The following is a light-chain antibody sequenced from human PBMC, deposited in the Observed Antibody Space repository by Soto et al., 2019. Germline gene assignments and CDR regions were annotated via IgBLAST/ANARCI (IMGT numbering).Light chain of an antibody. J-gene: IGKJ1*01. CDR1: ESVTNY. CDR2: DVS. Sequence: PGERGTPSCRASESVTNYLAWYQQKPGQAPRLLVYDVSNRATGIPARFSGGGSGTDFTLTISNLEPEDFAVYYCQQRSDWPWTFGQGTKVDIK. CDR3: QQRSDWPWT. V-gene: IGKV3-11*01.